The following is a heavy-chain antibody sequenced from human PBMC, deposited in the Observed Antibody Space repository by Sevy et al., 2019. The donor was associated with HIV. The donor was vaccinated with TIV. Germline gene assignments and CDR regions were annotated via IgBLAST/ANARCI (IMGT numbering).Heavy chain of an antibody. CDR2: VNPEGGDT. J-gene: IGHJ3*02. D-gene: IGHD2-8*01. V-gene: IGHV1-2*02. Sequence: ASVKVSCKASGYTFTGYYVHWMRQAPGQGLEWMGWVNPEGGDTNYAQNFQGRVTMTRDTSINTAYMGLSSLTSDDTVVYYCARGSEVRGSTNSAFEIWGQGTMVTVSS. CDR1: GYTFTGYY. CDR3: ARGSEVRGSTNSAFEI.